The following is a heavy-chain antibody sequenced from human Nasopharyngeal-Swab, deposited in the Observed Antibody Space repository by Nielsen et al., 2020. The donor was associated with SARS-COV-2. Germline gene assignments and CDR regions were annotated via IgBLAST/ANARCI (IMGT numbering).Heavy chain of an antibody. J-gene: IGHJ3*02. D-gene: IGHD1-26*01. CDR1: GYTLPELS. CDR3: ARGIVSGSYGDKTDAFEI. Sequence: ASVKVSCKVSGYTLPELSMHWVRQAPGKGLEWMGGFDPEDGETIYAQTFQGRVTMTEDTSTDTVYMELSSLRSEDTAVYYCARGIVSGSYGDKTDAFEIWGQGTMVTVSS. CDR2: FDPEDGET. V-gene: IGHV1-24*01.